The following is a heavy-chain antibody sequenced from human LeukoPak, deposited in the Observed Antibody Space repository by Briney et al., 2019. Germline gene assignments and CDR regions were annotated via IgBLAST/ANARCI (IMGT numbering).Heavy chain of an antibody. CDR2: IYYSGST. J-gene: IGHJ4*02. CDR1: GGSISSRSYY. D-gene: IGHD3-9*01. V-gene: IGHV4-39*01. Sequence: SETLSLTCTVSGGSISSRSYYWGWIRQPPGKGLAWIGSIYYSGSTYYNPSLKSRVTISVYTSKNQFSLKLSSVTAADTAVYYCARSRPSYYDILTGYYDFDYWGQGTLVTVSS. CDR3: ARSRPSYYDILTGYYDFDY.